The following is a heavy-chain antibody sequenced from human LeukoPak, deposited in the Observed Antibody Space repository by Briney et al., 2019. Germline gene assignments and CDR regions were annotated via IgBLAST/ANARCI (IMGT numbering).Heavy chain of an antibody. CDR2: IHDSGST. CDR3: ARVVAAAGNNWFDP. D-gene: IGHD6-13*01. Sequence: SETLSLTCAVSGDSISSGGYSWSWIRQPPGKGLEWIAYIHDSGSTYNNPSLKTRLSISIDTSKNQFSLKLNSVPAADPAVYYCARVVAAAGNNWFDPWGQGTLVTVSS. J-gene: IGHJ5*02. V-gene: IGHV4-30-4*07. CDR1: GDSISSGGYS.